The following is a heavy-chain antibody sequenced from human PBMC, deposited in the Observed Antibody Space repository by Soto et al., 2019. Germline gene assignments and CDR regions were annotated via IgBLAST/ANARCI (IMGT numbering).Heavy chain of an antibody. CDR1: GGSISSGDYY. J-gene: IGHJ3*02. Sequence: PSETLSLTCTVSGGSISSGDYYWSWIRQPPGKGLEWIGYIYYSGSTYYNPSLKSRVTISVDTSKNQFSLKLSSVTAADTAVYYCARRAHPTHHAFDIWGQGTMVTVSS. V-gene: IGHV4-30-4*01. CDR2: IYYSGST. CDR3: ARRAHPTHHAFDI.